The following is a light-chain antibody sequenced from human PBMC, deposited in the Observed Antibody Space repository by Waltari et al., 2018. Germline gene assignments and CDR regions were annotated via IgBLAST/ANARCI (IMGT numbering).Light chain of an antibody. Sequence: QLVLTQSPSASASLGASVKLTCTLSSGHSTNIIAWHQQQPEKGPRYSMKVNSDGSHSKGDQIPDRFSGSSSGAEHYLTISSLQSEDEADYYCQTGGHGTWVFGGGTKLTVL. CDR1: SGHSTNI. V-gene: IGLV4-69*01. J-gene: IGLJ3*02. CDR2: VNSDGSH. CDR3: QTGGHGTWV.